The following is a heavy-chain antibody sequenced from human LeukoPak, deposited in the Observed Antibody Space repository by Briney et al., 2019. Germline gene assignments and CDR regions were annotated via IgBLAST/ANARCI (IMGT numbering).Heavy chain of an antibody. J-gene: IGHJ4*02. D-gene: IGHD3-16*02. CDR2: IYTSGST. V-gene: IGHV4-4*07. Sequence: SETLSLTCTVSGGSISSYYWSWIRQPAGKGLEWIGRIYTSGSTNYNPSHKSRVTMSVDTSKNQFSLKLSSVTAADTAVYYCAKDDDYVWGSYRYTFFDYWGQGTLVTVSS. CDR1: GGSISSYY. CDR3: AKDDDYVWGSYRYTFFDY.